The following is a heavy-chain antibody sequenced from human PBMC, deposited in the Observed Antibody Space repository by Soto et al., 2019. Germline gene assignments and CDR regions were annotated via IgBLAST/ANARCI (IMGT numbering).Heavy chain of an antibody. J-gene: IGHJ3*02. D-gene: IGHD2-15*01. Sequence: EVQLLESGGGLVPPGGSLRLSCAASGFTFSSYAMSWVRQAPGKGLEWVSSISDSGGSTYYEDSVKGRFIISRDNSKNTLYLQMNSLKAADTAVYYCAKDGGVQYADSSSDAFDIWGQGTMVTVSS. CDR3: AKDGGVQYADSSSDAFDI. CDR1: GFTFSSYA. V-gene: IGHV3-23*01. CDR2: ISDSGGST.